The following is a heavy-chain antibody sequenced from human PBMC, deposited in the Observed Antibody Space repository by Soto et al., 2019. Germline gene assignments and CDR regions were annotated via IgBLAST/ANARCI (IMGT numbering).Heavy chain of an antibody. Sequence: EVQLVESGGGLVKPGGSLRLSCTASGFTFSNAWMSWVRQAPGKGLEWVGRIKRETDGGTADHAAPVKGRVTISRDDSKNTLYLQMNSLKTEDTAVYYCTTRLYYSDSSGHPRDFDYCGQGTLVTVSS. CDR2: IKRETDGGTA. CDR1: GFTFSNAW. V-gene: IGHV3-15*01. D-gene: IGHD3-22*01. CDR3: TTRLYYSDSSGHPRDFDY. J-gene: IGHJ4*02.